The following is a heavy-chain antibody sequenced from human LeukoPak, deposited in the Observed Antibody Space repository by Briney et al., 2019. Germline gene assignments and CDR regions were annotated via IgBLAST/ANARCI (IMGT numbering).Heavy chain of an antibody. Sequence: RTSETLSLTCTVSGGSISSSSYYWGWIRQPPGKGLEWIGSIYYSGSTYYNPSLRSRVTISVDTSKNQFSLKLSSVTAADTAVYYCARDLGYSSGWYDYWGQGTLVTVSS. J-gene: IGHJ4*02. CDR3: ARDLGYSSGWYDY. V-gene: IGHV4-39*02. CDR1: GGSISSSSYY. D-gene: IGHD6-19*01. CDR2: IYYSGST.